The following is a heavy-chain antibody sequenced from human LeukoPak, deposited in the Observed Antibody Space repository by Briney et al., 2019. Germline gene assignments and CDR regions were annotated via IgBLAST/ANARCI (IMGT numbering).Heavy chain of an antibody. J-gene: IGHJ4*02. CDR1: GFTFSSYS. V-gene: IGHV3-48*04. D-gene: IGHD3-22*01. CDR3: ASDSSIHYGY. CDR2: ISSSSSTI. Sequence: GGSLRLSCAASGFTFSSYSMNWVRQAPGKGLEWVSYISSSSSTIYYADSVKGRFTISRDNAKNSLYLQMSGLRAEDTAVYYCASDSSIHYGYWGQGTLVTVSS.